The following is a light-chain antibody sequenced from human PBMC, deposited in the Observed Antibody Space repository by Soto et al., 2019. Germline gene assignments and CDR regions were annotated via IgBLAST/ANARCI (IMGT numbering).Light chain of an antibody. J-gene: IGLJ2*01. CDR2: LNSDGSH. CDR3: QTWGTHDVV. Sequence: QPVLTQSPSASASLGASVKLTCTLSSGHSSYAIAWHQQQPEKGPRYLMKLNSDGSHSKGDGIPDRFSGSSSGAERYLTISSLQSEDEADYYCQTWGTHDVVFGGGTKLTVL. V-gene: IGLV4-69*01. CDR1: SGHSSYA.